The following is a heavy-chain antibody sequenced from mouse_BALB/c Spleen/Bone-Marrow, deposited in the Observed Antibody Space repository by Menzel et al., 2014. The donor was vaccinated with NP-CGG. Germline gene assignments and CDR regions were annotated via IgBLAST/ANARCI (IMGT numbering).Heavy chain of an antibody. Sequence: EAQLQQSGPELVKPGASVKISCKASGYTFTDYNMYWVKHSHGKSLEWIGYIYPYNGGTGYNQKFKSKATLTVDNFSSTAYMELRSLTSEDSAVYYCAGFRYDWYFDVWGAGTTVTVSS. CDR2: IYPYNGGT. CDR1: GYTFTDYN. V-gene: IGHV1S29*02. J-gene: IGHJ1*01. D-gene: IGHD2-14*01. CDR3: AGFRYDWYFDV.